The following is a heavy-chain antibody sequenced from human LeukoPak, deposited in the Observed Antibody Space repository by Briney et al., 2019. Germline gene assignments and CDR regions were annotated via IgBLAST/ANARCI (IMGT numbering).Heavy chain of an antibody. CDR2: INPNSGGT. D-gene: IGHD3-9*01. Sequence: ASVKVSCKASGYTFTGYYMHWVRQAPGQGLEWMGWINPNSGGTNYAQKFQGRVTMTRDTSISTAYMELSRLRSDDTAVYYCARDSPYYDILTGYYNGYFDYWGQGTLVTVSS. V-gene: IGHV1-2*02. CDR3: ARDSPYYDILTGYYNGYFDY. CDR1: GYTFTGYY. J-gene: IGHJ4*02.